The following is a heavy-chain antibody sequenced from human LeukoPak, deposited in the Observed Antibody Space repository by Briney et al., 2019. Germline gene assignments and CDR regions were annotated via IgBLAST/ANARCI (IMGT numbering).Heavy chain of an antibody. CDR2: MYHSGST. V-gene: IGHV4-38-2*02. J-gene: IGHJ5*02. CDR1: GYSISNGYY. D-gene: IGHD1-26*01. Sequence: SETLSLTCTVSGYSISNGYYWGWIRQPPGKGLEWIGTMYHSGSTNYNPSLKSRATISVDTSKNQFSLKLSSVTAADTAIYYCARDNSVGDNAWWFDPWGQGTLVTVSS. CDR3: ARDNSVGDNAWWFDP.